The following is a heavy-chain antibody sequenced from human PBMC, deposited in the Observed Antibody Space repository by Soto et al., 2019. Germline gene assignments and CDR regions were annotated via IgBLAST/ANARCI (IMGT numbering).Heavy chain of an antibody. D-gene: IGHD3-10*01. CDR1: GGSISSGGYS. V-gene: IGHV4-30-2*01. CDR3: ARIGVLWFGELSSVFNYGMDV. Sequence: LSLTCAVSGGSISSGGYSWSWIRQPPGKGLEWIGYIYHSGSTYYNPSLKSRVTISVDRSKNQFSLKLSSVTAADTAVYYCARIGVLWFGELSSVFNYGMDVWGQGTTVTVSS. CDR2: IYHSGST. J-gene: IGHJ6*02.